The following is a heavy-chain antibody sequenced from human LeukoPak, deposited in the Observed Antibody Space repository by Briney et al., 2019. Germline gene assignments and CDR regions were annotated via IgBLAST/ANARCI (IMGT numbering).Heavy chain of an antibody. D-gene: IGHD6-13*01. J-gene: IGHJ4*02. CDR3: AKDGAAAGRSAKYYFDY. Sequence: PGRSPRLSCAASGFTFSSYGMHWVRQAPGKGLEWVAVIWYGGSNKYYADSVKGRFTISRDNSKNTLYLQMNSLRAEDTAVYYCAKDGAAAGRSAKYYFDYWGQGTLVTVSS. CDR1: GFTFSSYG. CDR2: IWYGGSNK. V-gene: IGHV3-30*18.